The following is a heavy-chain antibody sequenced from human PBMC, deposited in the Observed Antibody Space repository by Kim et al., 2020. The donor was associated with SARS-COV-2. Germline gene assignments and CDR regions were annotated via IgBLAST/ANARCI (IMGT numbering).Heavy chain of an antibody. Sequence: GGSLRLSCAASGFTFSSYWMSWVRQAPGKGLEWVANIKQDGSEKYYVDSVKGRFTISRDNAKNSLYLQMNSLRAEDTAVYYCASIYYDILTGYVLPFDYWGQGTLVTVSS. V-gene: IGHV3-7*03. D-gene: IGHD3-9*01. CDR1: GFTFSSYW. J-gene: IGHJ4*02. CDR3: ASIYYDILTGYVLPFDY. CDR2: IKQDGSEK.